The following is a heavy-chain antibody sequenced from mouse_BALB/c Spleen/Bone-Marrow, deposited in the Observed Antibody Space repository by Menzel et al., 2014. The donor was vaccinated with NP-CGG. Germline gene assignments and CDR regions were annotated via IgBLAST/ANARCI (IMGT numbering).Heavy chain of an antibody. Sequence: QVQLQQSGAELVKPGASVKLSCKASGYTFTSYYVYWVKQRPGQGLEWIGEINPSNGGTNFNEKFKSRATLTVDESSSTTYMQLSSLTSEDSAVYYCTRLPHWGQGTSVTVSS. CDR2: INPSNGGT. V-gene: IGHV1S81*02. J-gene: IGHJ4*01. D-gene: IGHD5-1*01. CDR3: TRLPH. CDR1: GYTFTSYY.